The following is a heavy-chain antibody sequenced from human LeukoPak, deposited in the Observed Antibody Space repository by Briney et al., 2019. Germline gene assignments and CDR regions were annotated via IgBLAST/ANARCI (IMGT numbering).Heavy chain of an antibody. CDR3: ARGRRRAEAGSRLYYFDY. V-gene: IGHV4-30-4*01. D-gene: IGHD6-19*01. Sequence: SETLSLTCSVSGGSISRSDYYWSWIRQPPGKGLEWIGYIYYSGITYYNPSLKSRVTISVDTSKNQFSLKLSSVTAADTAVYYCARGRRRAEAGSRLYYFDYWGQGTLVTVSS. CDR1: GGSISRSDYY. J-gene: IGHJ4*02. CDR2: IYYSGIT.